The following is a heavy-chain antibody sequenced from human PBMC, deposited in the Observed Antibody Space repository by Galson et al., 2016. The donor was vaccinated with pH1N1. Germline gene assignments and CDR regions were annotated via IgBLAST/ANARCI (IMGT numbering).Heavy chain of an antibody. D-gene: IGHD3-10*01. Sequence: SLRLSCAASGFTFSSYSMNWVRQAPGKGLEWVSYISSSSSTIYYADSVKGRFTISRDNAKNSLYLQMNSLRAEDTAVYYCAREQGGYGSGSIPAYYYYMDVWGKGTTVTVSS. V-gene: IGHV3-48*04. J-gene: IGHJ6*03. CDR1: GFTFSSYS. CDR3: AREQGGYGSGSIPAYYYYMDV. CDR2: ISSSSSTI.